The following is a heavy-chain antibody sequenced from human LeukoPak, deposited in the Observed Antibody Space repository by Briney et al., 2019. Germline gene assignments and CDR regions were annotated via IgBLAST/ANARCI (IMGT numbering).Heavy chain of an antibody. CDR3: AKGYYDSSGYYDY. CDR2: ISYDGSNK. CDR1: GFTFSSYG. J-gene: IGHJ4*02. Sequence: GGSLRLSCAASGFTFSSYGMHWVRQAPGRGLEWVAVISYDGSNKYYADSVKGRFTISRDNSKNTLYLQMNSLRAEDTAVYYCAKGYYDSSGYYDYWGQGTLVTVSS. V-gene: IGHV3-30*18. D-gene: IGHD3-22*01.